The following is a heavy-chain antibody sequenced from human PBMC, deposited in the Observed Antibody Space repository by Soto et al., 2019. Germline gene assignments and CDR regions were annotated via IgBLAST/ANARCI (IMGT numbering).Heavy chain of an antibody. Sequence: PGGSLRLSCAASGFTFSSYGMHWVRQAPGKGLEWVAVIWYDGSNKYYADSVKGRFTISRDNSKNTLYLQMNSLRAEDTAVYYCAREGLSVMTKAFDIWGQGTMVTVSS. CDR2: IWYDGSNK. CDR3: AREGLSVMTKAFDI. D-gene: IGHD4-17*01. V-gene: IGHV3-33*01. J-gene: IGHJ3*02. CDR1: GFTFSSYG.